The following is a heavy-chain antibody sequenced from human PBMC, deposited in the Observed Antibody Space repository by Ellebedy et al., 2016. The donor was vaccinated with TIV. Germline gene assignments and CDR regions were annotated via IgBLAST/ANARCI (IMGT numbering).Heavy chain of an antibody. V-gene: IGHV4-34*01. CDR2: INHSGST. D-gene: IGHD3-10*01. J-gene: IGHJ5*02. Sequence: MPSETLSLTCAVYGGSFSNYYRNWIRQPPGKGLEWIGEINHSGSTNYNPSLKSRVTISLDTSKNQFSLKLSSVTAADTAVYYCASKKDYYASGSANWFDPWGQGTLVTVSS. CDR3: ASKKDYYASGSANWFDP. CDR1: GGSFSNYY.